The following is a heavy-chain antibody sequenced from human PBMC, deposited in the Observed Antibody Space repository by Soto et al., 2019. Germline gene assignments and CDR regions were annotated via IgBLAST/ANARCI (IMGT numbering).Heavy chain of an antibody. V-gene: IGHV3-23*01. D-gene: IGHD5-12*01. CDR1: GFTFSRNS. CDR2: ISAGGDES. CDR3: SKWDGYGDY. Sequence: EVQLLESGGDLVQPGGSLRLSCAASGFTFSRNSMTWVRQAPGKGLEWVSGISAGGDESWHADSVKGRFTISRDNSKNTVYLQMNSLRVDDTAVYFCSKWDGYGDYWGQGTLVTVSS. J-gene: IGHJ4*02.